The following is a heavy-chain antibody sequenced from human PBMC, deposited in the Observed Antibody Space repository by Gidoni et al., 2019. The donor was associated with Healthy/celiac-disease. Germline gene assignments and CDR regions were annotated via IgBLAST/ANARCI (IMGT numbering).Heavy chain of an antibody. CDR1: GGSISSGGYY. CDR3: ARVQSGPPTAYYDILTGYYSNYYYYGMDV. Sequence: QVQLQESGPGLVKPSQTLSLTCTVSGGSISSGGYYWSWIRQHPGKGLEWIGYIYYSGSTYYNPSLKSRVTISVDTSKNQFSLKLSSVTAADTAVYYCARVQSGPPTAYYDILTGYYSNYYYYGMDVWGQGTTVTVSS. D-gene: IGHD3-9*01. V-gene: IGHV4-31*03. CDR2: IYYSGST. J-gene: IGHJ6*02.